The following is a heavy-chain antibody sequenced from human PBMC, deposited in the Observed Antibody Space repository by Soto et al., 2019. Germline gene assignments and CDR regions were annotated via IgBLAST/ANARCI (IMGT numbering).Heavy chain of an antibody. D-gene: IGHD2-2*01. J-gene: IGHJ4*02. CDR2: ISGSGGST. V-gene: IGHV3-23*01. CDR1: GFTFSSYA. Sequence: WGSLRLSCAASGFTFSSYAMIWVRQAPGKGLEWVSAISGSGGSTYYADSVKGRFTISRDNSKNTLHLQMNSLRAEDTAVYYCAKGPPGVVPAAIHYWGQGTLVTVSS. CDR3: AKGPPGVVPAAIHY.